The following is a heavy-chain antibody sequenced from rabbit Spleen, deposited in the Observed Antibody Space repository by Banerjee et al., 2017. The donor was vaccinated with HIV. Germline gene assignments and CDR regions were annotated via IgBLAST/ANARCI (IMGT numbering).Heavy chain of an antibody. CDR1: GFSFSSSHY. Sequence: QEQLEESGGDLVKPGASLTLTCTASGFSFSSSHYMCWVRQAPGKGLEWIGFIYTGNGKNYYASWAKGRFTISKSSSTTVTLQMTSLTVADTATYFCARGGDSYYDPYYFNFWGQGTLVTVS. V-gene: IGHV1S45*01. CDR2: IYTGNGKN. D-gene: IGHD8-1*01. CDR3: ARGGDSYYDPYYFNF. J-gene: IGHJ4*01.